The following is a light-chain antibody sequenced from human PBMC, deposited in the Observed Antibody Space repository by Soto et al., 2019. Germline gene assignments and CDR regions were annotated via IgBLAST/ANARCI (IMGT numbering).Light chain of an antibody. Sequence: EIVMTQSPATLSVSPGERATLYCRASQSVSSNLAWYQQKPGQATRLLIYGASTRATGIPARVSGSGSGTEFTLTISSLQSEDFAVYYCQQYNNWPWTFGQGTKVDIK. CDR2: GAS. CDR1: QSVSSN. V-gene: IGKV3-15*01. CDR3: QQYNNWPWT. J-gene: IGKJ1*01.